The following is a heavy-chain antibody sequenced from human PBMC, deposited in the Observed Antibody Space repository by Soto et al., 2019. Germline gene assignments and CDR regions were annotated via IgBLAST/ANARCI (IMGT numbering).Heavy chain of an antibody. Sequence: QVHLVQSGTQVKKPGSSVRVSCRASGGSVSEYAINWVRQAPGQGLEWVGGIVPLFERTQYAQKLQGRVTITADKLKTTLYMERNGLTLEDTAVYYCARPGSDRSGYFSTHNYGMDLWGKGTTVTVSS. D-gene: IGHD6-25*01. J-gene: IGHJ6*04. V-gene: IGHV1-69*06. CDR3: ARPGSDRSGYFSTHNYGMDL. CDR2: IVPLFERT. CDR1: GGSVSEYA.